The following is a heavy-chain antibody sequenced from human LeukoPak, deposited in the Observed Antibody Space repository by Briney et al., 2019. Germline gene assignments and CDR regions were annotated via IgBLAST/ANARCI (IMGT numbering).Heavy chain of an antibody. Sequence: SETLSLTCTVSGGSISSGSYYWSWIRQPAGKGLEWIGRIYTSGSTNYNPSLKSRVTISVDTSKNQFSLKLSSVTAADTAVYYCARERSYVRAFDIWGQGTMVTVSS. CDR1: GGSISSGSYY. CDR2: IYTSGST. V-gene: IGHV4-61*02. CDR3: ARERSYVRAFDI. D-gene: IGHD3-10*02. J-gene: IGHJ3*02.